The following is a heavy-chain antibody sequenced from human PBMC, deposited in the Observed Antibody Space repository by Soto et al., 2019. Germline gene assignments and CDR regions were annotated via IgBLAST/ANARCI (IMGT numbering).Heavy chain of an antibody. Sequence: EVQLVKSGGGLVQPGGSLRLSCAASGFSFSDYWIHWVRQAPEKGLEWVSRIKTDRTSTDYADSVKGRFTISRDNAKNTLYLQMNSLSAEDTAVYYCAKREGNTYGLFHWGQGTLVTVSS. CDR3: AKREGNTYGLFH. CDR1: GFSFSDYW. V-gene: IGHV3-74*01. J-gene: IGHJ4*02. CDR2: IKTDRTST. D-gene: IGHD3-10*01.